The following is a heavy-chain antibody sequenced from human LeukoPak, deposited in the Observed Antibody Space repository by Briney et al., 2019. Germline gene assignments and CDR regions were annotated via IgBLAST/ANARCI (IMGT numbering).Heavy chain of an antibody. V-gene: IGHV3-7*01. J-gene: IGHJ6*03. D-gene: IGHD2-15*01. CDR3: ARRYCSGGSCYPFDFYYYYYYMDV. Sequence: GGSLRLSCAASGFTFGTYSMCWVRQAPGKGLEWVANIKQDGSEKYYVDSVKGRSTISRDNAKNSLYLQMNSLRAEDTAVYYCARRYCSGGSCYPFDFYYYYYYMDVWGKGTTVTVSS. CDR2: IKQDGSEK. CDR1: GFTFGTYS.